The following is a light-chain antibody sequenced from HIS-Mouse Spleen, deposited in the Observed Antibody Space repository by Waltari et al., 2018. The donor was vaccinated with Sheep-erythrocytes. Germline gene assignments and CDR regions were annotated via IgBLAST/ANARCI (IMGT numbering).Light chain of an antibody. J-gene: IGLJ3*02. Sequence: SYELTQPPSVSVSPGQTASITCSGDKLGDKYACWYQQKPGQSPGLVIYQDSKRPSGIPERVSGSNSGNTATLTISGTQAMDEADYYCQAWDSSTWVFGGGTKLTVL. CDR2: QDS. CDR3: QAWDSSTWV. V-gene: IGLV3-1*01. CDR1: KLGDKY.